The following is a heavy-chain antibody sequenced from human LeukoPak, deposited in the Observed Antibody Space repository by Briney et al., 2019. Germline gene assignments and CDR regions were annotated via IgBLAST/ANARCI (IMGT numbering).Heavy chain of an antibody. V-gene: IGHV3-30*18. CDR2: ISYDGSEQ. CDR1: GFNFSIYG. CDR3: ANGRMKFPDAKAEFDY. D-gene: IGHD2-2*01. J-gene: IGHJ4*02. Sequence: GGSLRLSCVASGFNFSIYGMHWVRQAPGKGLEWVAFISYDGSEQYYADSVKGRFTISRDNSKSTLFLEMNSLRAEDTAVYYCANGRMKFPDAKAEFDYWGQGTLVTVSS.